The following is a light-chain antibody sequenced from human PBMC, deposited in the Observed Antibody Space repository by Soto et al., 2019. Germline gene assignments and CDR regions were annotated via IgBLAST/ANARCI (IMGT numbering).Light chain of an antibody. CDR2: NNN. CDR3: ATWDEGLNGWV. Sequence: QSVVTQPPSASGTPGQRVTLSCSGRSSNIGSNAVNWYRQFPGRAPKVLIYNNNERPSGVPDRFSGSKSGTSASLDISGLQSDDEADYYCATWDEGLNGWVFGGGTKLTVL. V-gene: IGLV1-44*01. J-gene: IGLJ3*02. CDR1: SSNIGSNA.